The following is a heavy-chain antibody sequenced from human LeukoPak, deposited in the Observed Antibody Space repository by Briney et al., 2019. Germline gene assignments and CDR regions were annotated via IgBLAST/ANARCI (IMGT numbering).Heavy chain of an antibody. CDR2: IYSGGTT. CDR1: GFTVSSNF. J-gene: IGHJ1*01. D-gene: IGHD3-10*01. CDR3: ARLIRGSGTYFNYEYFQH. V-gene: IGHV3-53*01. Sequence: GGSLRLSCAASGFTVSSNFMSWVRQAPGKGLEWVSVIYSGGTTYYADSLKGRFTISRESSKNTLYLQMNSLRADDTAVYYCARLIRGSGTYFNYEYFQHWGQGTLVTVSS.